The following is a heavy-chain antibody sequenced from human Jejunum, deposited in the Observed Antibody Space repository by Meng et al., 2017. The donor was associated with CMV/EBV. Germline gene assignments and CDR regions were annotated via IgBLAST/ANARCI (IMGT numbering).Heavy chain of an antibody. V-gene: IGHV3-21*05. CDR2: ISSARNYI. D-gene: IGHD3-10*01. J-gene: IGHJ1*01. CDR3: ARDPTRYGSGSYYLDN. CDR1: TFHTYS. Sequence: TFHTYSMHLGRPAPGTGLEWVSYISSARNYIYYVDSVTGRFTVSSDNAKNSLYLHMNSLRAEDTALYYCARDPTRYGSGSYYLDNWGQGTLVTVSS.